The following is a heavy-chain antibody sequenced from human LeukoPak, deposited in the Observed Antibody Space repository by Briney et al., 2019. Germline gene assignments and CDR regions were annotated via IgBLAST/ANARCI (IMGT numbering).Heavy chain of an antibody. Sequence: GGSLRLSCAASGFTFSSYSMNWVRQAPGKGLEWVSSISSSSSYIYYADSVKGRFTISRDNAKNSLYLQMNSLRAEDTAVYYCARAAAAGTGWYDPWGQGTLVTVSS. V-gene: IGHV3-21*01. J-gene: IGHJ5*02. CDR2: ISSSSSYI. CDR1: GFTFSSYS. CDR3: ARAAAAGTGWYDP. D-gene: IGHD6-13*01.